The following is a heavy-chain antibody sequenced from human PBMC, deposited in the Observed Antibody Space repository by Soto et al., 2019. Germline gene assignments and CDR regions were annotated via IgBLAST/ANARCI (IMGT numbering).Heavy chain of an antibody. V-gene: IGHV3-23*01. D-gene: IGHD6-6*01. CDR2: FSGSDGNT. CDR1: GFTFNNHA. J-gene: IGHJ4*02. CDR3: AKDSGYSSSGVFDY. Sequence: GGSLRLSCTASGFTFNNHAMAWVRQAPGKGLEWVSTFSGSDGNTYYADSVKGRFTISRDNSRNTLYLQMNSLRAEDTAVYYCAKDSGYSSSGVFDYWGQGTLVTVSS.